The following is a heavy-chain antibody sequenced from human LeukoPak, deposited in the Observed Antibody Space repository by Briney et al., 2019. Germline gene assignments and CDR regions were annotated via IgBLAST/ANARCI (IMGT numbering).Heavy chain of an antibody. CDR2: IIPIFGTA. Sequence: SVKVSCKTSGGTFSSYAISWVRQAPGQGLEWMGGIIPIFGTANYAQKFQGRVSITADESTSTAYMELSSLRSEDTAVYYCANYYYDSSGYFQYFDYWGQGTLVTVSS. CDR1: GGTFSSYA. D-gene: IGHD3-22*01. V-gene: IGHV1-69*01. J-gene: IGHJ4*02. CDR3: ANYYYDSSGYFQYFDY.